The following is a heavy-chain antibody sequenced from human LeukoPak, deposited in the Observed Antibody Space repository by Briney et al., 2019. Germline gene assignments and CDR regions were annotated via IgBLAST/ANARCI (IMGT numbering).Heavy chain of an antibody. Sequence: SETLSLTCTVSAGSIINYYWSWIRQPPGKGLEWIGYIYYSGSTNYNPSLKSRVTISIDTSKHQSSLKLSSVTAADTAVYYCARLVSGWYYFDYWGQGTLVTVSS. J-gene: IGHJ4*02. CDR1: AGSIINYY. V-gene: IGHV4-59*01. D-gene: IGHD6-19*01. CDR2: IYYSGST. CDR3: ARLVSGWYYFDY.